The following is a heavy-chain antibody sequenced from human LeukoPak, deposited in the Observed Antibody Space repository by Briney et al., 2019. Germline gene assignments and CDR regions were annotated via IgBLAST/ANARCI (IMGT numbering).Heavy chain of an antibody. CDR3: AGEGMYYYDSSGSFDY. CDR2: ISSGDGDT. Sequence: GGSLRLSCAASGFTFSSYDMNWVRQAPGKGLEWVSVISSGDGDTYYADSVKGRFTISRDNAKNTLYLQMNSLRAEDTAVYYCAGEGMYYYDSSGSFDYWGQGTLVTVSS. J-gene: IGHJ4*02. D-gene: IGHD3-22*01. V-gene: IGHV3-23*01. CDR1: GFTFSSYD.